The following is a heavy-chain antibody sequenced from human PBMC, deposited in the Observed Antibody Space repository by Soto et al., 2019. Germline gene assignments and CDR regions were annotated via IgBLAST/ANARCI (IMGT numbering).Heavy chain of an antibody. CDR1: GYTFTSYG. CDR3: AIGYCSGGSCPGLGAFDI. D-gene: IGHD2-15*01. V-gene: IGHV1-18*01. J-gene: IGHJ3*02. CDR2: ISAYNGNT. Sequence: ASVKVSCKASGYTFTSYGISWVRQAPGQGLEWMGWISAYNGNTNYAQKLQGRVTMTTDTSTSTAYMELRSLRSDDTAVYYCAIGYCSGGSCPGLGAFDIRGQGTMVTVSS.